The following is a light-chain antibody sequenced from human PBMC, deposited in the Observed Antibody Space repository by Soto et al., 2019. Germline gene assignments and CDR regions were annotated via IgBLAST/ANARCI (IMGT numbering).Light chain of an antibody. Sequence: EIVLTQSPGTLSLSPGERATLSCRASQSVDSTFLAWYQQKPGQSPRLLLYATSSRGAGVPDRFSASGSGTDFTLTISRLEPEDSALYYCHHYGRLPRTFGQGTQLEVK. J-gene: IGKJ1*01. V-gene: IGKV3-20*01. CDR1: QSVDSTF. CDR3: HHYGRLPRT. CDR2: ATS.